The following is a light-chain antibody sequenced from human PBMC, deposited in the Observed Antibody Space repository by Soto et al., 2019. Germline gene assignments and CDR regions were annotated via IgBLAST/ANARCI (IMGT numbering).Light chain of an antibody. CDR1: QTVSNRY. V-gene: IGKV3-20*01. CDR3: QQYGTSPFN. J-gene: IGKJ3*01. CDR2: GAS. Sequence: EIVLTQSPGTLSLSPGERATLSCRASQTVSNRYLAWFQQKPGQTPRLLIYGASSRATGIPDRFSGSGSGTDFTLTINRLEPEDFAVYYCQQYGTSPFNFGPGTKVDVK.